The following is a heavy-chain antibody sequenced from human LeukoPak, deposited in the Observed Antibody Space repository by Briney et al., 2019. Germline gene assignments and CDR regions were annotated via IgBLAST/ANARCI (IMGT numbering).Heavy chain of an antibody. V-gene: IGHV1-18*01. Sequence: ASVKVSCEASGDRFNTFGISWVREVPGQGLEWMGWISGYNGNTKYAQKFLGRATLTTDTSSSTAYLELRSLRSDDTAVYYCARKIAPGGTGMGCLDAWGQGTLVLVSS. J-gene: IGHJ5*02. D-gene: IGHD1-26*01. CDR1: GDRFNTFG. CDR3: ARKIAPGGTGMGCLDA. CDR2: ISGYNGNT.